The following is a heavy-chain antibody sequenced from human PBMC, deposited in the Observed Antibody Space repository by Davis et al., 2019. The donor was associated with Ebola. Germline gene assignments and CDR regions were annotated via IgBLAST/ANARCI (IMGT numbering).Heavy chain of an antibody. D-gene: IGHD6-13*01. CDR1: GYTFTNNG. V-gene: IGHV1-18*01. Sequence: ASVKVSCKASGYTFTNNGISWVRQAPGQGLEWMGWISAFNGNTNYAEKFHGRFRMTTDTSTSTAYMEVGSLKSDDTAVYYCARVRRQQLLSSDYWGQGTLVTVSS. J-gene: IGHJ4*02. CDR2: ISAFNGNT. CDR3: ARVRRQQLLSSDY.